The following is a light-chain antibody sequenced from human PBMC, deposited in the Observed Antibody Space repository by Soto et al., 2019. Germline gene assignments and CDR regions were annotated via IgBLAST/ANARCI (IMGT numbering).Light chain of an antibody. CDR3: SSYAGRSTFVV. CDR2: EDD. V-gene: IGLV2-23*01. J-gene: IGLJ2*01. Sequence: QSALTQPASVSASPGEPITISCTGTSSDVGSYRLVSWYQQHPGKAPKLIIYEDDERPSRVSNRFSGSKTGNTASLTISGLYAEDEAGYYCSSYAGRSTFVVFGGGTKVTVL. CDR1: SSDVGSYRL.